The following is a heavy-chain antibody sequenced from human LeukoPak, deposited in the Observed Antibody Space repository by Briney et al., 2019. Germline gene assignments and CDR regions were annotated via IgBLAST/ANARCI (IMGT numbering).Heavy chain of an antibody. CDR2: ISYDGSNK. Sequence: GSLRLSCAASGFTLSSYAMHWVRQAPGKGLEWVAVISYDGSNKYYADSVKGRFTISRDNSKNTLYLQMNSLRAEDTAVYYCARGLPTVDYWGQGTLVTVSS. D-gene: IGHD4-17*01. CDR1: GFTLSSYA. V-gene: IGHV3-30-3*01. J-gene: IGHJ4*02. CDR3: ARGLPTVDY.